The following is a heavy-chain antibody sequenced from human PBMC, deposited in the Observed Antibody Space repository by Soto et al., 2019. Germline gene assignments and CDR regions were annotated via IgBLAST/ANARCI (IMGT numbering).Heavy chain of an antibody. CDR2: IYPGDSET. CDR1: GYSFATYW. J-gene: IGHJ4*02. CDR3: ARAYTYCDFPY. D-gene: IGHD3-9*01. V-gene: IGHV5-51*01. Sequence: PGESLKISCEASGYSFATYWIGWVRQMPGKGLEWMGVIYPGDSETRYNPSFQGQVTISADKSISTIYLQWSSLKASDTAMYYCARAYTYCDFPYRGQGTLVTVS.